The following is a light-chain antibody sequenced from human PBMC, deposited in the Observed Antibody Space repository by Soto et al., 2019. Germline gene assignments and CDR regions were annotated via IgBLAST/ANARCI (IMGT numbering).Light chain of an antibody. Sequence: EVVMTQSPATLSVSPGERATLSCRSSEGVSRNLAWYQQKPGQAPRLLIYDASTRATGIPDRFSGSWSGTEFTLTINSLQSEDFAVYYCQQRSNWPITFGQGTRLEI. J-gene: IGKJ5*01. CDR2: DAS. CDR3: QQRSNWPIT. V-gene: IGKV3-15*01. CDR1: EGVSRN.